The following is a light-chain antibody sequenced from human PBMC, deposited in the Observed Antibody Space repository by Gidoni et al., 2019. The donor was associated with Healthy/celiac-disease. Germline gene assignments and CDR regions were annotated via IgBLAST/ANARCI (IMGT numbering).Light chain of an antibody. CDR2: DAS. Sequence: FQMTNPPSTLSASVGDRVTITCRASQSISSYLTWYQQKPGKAPKLLIYDASSLQIGVPSRFSGSGSGTDFTLTISSLQPEDFATYYCQQSYSSLFTFGPGTKVEIK. V-gene: IGKV1-39*01. CDR3: QQSYSSLFT. CDR1: QSISSY. J-gene: IGKJ4*01.